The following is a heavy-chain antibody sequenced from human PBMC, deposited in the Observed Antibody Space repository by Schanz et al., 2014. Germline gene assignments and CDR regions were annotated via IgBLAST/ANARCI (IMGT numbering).Heavy chain of an antibody. D-gene: IGHD7-27*01. J-gene: IGHJ3*02. CDR2: ISGSGGST. V-gene: IGHV3-23*04. Sequence: DVQLAESGGGLVQPGGSLRLSCAASGFTLSSYALSWVRQSPGKGLEWVSVISGSGGSTYYADSVKGRFTISRDNSKNTLYLQMNSLRAEDTAVYYCTKLGPGNGFDIWGQGTMVTVSS. CDR3: TKLGPGNGFDI. CDR1: GFTLSSYA.